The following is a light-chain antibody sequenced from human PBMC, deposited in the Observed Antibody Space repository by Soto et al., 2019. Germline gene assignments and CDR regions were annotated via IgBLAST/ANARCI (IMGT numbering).Light chain of an antibody. CDR2: DVS. J-gene: IGLJ3*02. CDR1: SSDVGGYNY. V-gene: IGLV2-14*01. Sequence: QSALTQPASVSGSPGQSITISCTGTSSDVGGYNYVSWYQQHPGKAPKLMIYDVSNRPSGVSNRFSGSKSGNTASLTISGVQAECEADYYCSSYTISSPRWLFGRGTPLTV. CDR3: SSYTISSPRWL.